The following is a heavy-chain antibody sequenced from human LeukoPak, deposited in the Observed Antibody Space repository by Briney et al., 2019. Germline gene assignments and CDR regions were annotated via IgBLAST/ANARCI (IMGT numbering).Heavy chain of an antibody. CDR3: ARASGDIVETATMGSY. CDR2: ISSSSSSI. J-gene: IGHJ4*02. Sequence: PGGSLRLSCVGSGFTFSSYSMNWVRQAPGKGLEWVSSISSSSSSIYYADSVKGRFTISRDNAKNSLYLQMNSLRAEDTAVYYCARASGDIVETATMGSYWGQGTLVTVSS. D-gene: IGHD5-18*01. V-gene: IGHV3-21*01. CDR1: GFTFSSYS.